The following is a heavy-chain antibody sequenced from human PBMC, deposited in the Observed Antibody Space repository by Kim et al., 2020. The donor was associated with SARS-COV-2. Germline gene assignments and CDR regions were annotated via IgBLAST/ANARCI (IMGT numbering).Heavy chain of an antibody. J-gene: IGHJ4*02. V-gene: IGHV1-46*01. Sequence: ASVKVSCKASGYTFTSYYMHWVRQAPGQGLEWMGIINPSGGSTSYAQKFQGRVTMTRDTSTSTVYMELSSLRSEDTAVYYCARGGPPWIQLWLLDYWGQGTLVTVSS. CDR1: GYTFTSYY. CDR3: ARGGPPWIQLWLLDY. CDR2: INPSGGST. D-gene: IGHD5-18*01.